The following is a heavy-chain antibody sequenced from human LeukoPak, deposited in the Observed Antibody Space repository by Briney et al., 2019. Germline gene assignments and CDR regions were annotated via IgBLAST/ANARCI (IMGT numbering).Heavy chain of an antibody. J-gene: IGHJ4*01. CDR2: ISSSSSYI. Sequence: PGGSLRLSCAASGFTFSSYSMNWVRQAPGKGLEWVSSISSSSSYIYYADSVKGRFTISRDNAKNSLYLQMNSLRAEDTAVYYCAKDPAIDCSSTTCQLDYWGQGTLVTVSS. D-gene: IGHD2-2*01. V-gene: IGHV3-21*04. CDR1: GFTFSSYS. CDR3: AKDPAIDCSSTTCQLDY.